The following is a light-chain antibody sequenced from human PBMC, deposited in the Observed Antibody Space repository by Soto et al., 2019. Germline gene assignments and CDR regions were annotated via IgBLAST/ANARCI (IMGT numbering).Light chain of an antibody. CDR2: LGS. J-gene: IGKJ2*01. Sequence: DIVMTQSPLSLPVTPGEPASISCRSSQSLLQSNGNNYLDWYLQKPGQSPQLLIYLGSNRASGVPDRFSGSGSGTDFTLNISRVEAEDVGVYYCMQALQTPPYTFGQGTKLEIE. CDR1: QSLLQSNGNNY. CDR3: MQALQTPPYT. V-gene: IGKV2-28*01.